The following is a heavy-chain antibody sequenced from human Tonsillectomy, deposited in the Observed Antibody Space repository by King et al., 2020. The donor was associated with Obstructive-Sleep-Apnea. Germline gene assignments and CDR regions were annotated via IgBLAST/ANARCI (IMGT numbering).Heavy chain of an antibody. Sequence: VQLVESGGGVVQPGRSMRLSCAASGFTFSYYGMHWVRQAPGKGLEWVAIISYDGSDKYYADSVKGRFTISRDHSKNTLYLQMNSLRADDTAVYYCAKSDAGYHYYGMDVWGQGTTVTVSS. CDR1: GFTFSYYG. CDR3: AKSDAGYHYYGMDV. J-gene: IGHJ6*02. V-gene: IGHV3-30*18. CDR2: ISYDGSDK. D-gene: IGHD2-2*01.